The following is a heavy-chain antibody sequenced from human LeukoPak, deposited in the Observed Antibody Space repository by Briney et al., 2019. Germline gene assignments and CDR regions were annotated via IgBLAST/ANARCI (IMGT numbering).Heavy chain of an antibody. CDR1: GDSLRSTNW. CDR3: ANKVYCSTTSCYHAGF. Sequence: PSETLSLNCAVSGDSLRSTNWWSWVRQPPGKGLEWIGEIYHSGTTNYNPSLKSRVTISMDTSKNQFSLNLRSVTAADTAVYYCANKVYCSTTSCYHAGFWGQGTLVTVSS. V-gene: IGHV4-4*02. D-gene: IGHD2-2*01. J-gene: IGHJ4*02. CDR2: IYHSGTT.